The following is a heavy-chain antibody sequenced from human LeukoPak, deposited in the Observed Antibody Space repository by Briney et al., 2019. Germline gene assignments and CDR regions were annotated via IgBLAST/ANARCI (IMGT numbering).Heavy chain of an antibody. J-gene: IGHJ2*01. CDR1: GGSISSYY. Sequence: PSETLSLTCTVSGGSISSYYWSWIRQPPGKGLEWIGYIYYSGSTNYNPSLKSRVTISVDTSKNQFSLKLSSVTAADTAVYYCARDSPPFDYDSSGYRQDWYFDLWGRGTLVTVSS. D-gene: IGHD3-22*01. CDR3: ARDSPPFDYDSSGYRQDWYFDL. V-gene: IGHV4-59*01. CDR2: IYYSGST.